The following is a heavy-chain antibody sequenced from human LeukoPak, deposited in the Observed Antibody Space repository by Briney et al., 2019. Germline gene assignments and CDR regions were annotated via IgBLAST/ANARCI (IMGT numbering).Heavy chain of an antibody. V-gene: IGHV3-23*01. CDR3: AKSLYYDILTGDYGMDV. CDR2: ISGSGGST. J-gene: IGHJ6*02. CDR1: GFTFSSYA. D-gene: IGHD3-9*01. Sequence: GASLRLSCAASGFTFSSYAMSWVRQAPGKGLEWVSAISGSGGSTYYADSVKGRFTISRDNSKNMLYLQMNSLRAEDTAVYYCAKSLYYDILTGDYGMDVWGQGTTVTVSS.